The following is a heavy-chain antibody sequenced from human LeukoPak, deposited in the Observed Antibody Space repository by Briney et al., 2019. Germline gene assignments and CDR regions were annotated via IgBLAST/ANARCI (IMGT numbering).Heavy chain of an antibody. J-gene: IGHJ4*02. CDR3: ARETGELPYYSDY. Sequence: PSETLSLTCTVSDYSISTGHYWGWIRQPPGRGLEWRGSIYQNGNTFYDPSLKSRVTISVDTSKNQFSLRLTSVTAADTAVYYCARETGELPYYSDYWGQGTLVTVSS. V-gene: IGHV4-38-2*02. CDR2: IYQNGNT. D-gene: IGHD3-10*01. CDR1: DYSISTGHY.